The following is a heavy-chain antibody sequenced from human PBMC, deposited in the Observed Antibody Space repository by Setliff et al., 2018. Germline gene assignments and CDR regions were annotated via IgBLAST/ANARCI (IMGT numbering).Heavy chain of an antibody. CDR3: ARLAGTMTIYGYYHYYMDV. CDR1: GFSLSIFW. Sequence: GGSLRLSCAASGFSLSIFWMSWVRQAPGKGLEWVASIKQDGSEKYYVDSVKGRFTISRDNAKSSPYLQMNSLRAEDTAVYYCARLAGTMTIYGYYHYYMDVWGKGTTVTVSS. D-gene: IGHD3-22*01. CDR2: IKQDGSEK. J-gene: IGHJ6*03. V-gene: IGHV3-7*01.